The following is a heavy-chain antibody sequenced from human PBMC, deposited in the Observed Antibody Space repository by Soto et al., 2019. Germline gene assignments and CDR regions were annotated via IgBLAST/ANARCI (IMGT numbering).Heavy chain of an antibody. J-gene: IGHJ6*02. CDR3: ARDKIGDYDYYYGMDV. CDR2: INPNSGGT. Sequence: GASVKVSCKASGYTFTGYYMHWVRQAPGQGLEWMGWINPNSGGTNYAQKFQGRVTMTRDTSISTAYMELSRLRSDDTAVYYCARDKIGDYDYYYGMDVWGQGTTVTVSS. CDR1: GYTFTGYY. D-gene: IGHD3-16*01. V-gene: IGHV1-2*02.